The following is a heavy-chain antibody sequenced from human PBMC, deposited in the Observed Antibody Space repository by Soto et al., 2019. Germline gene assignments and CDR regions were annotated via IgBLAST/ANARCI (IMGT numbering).Heavy chain of an antibody. CDR3: ARALGYSSSRNWFDP. J-gene: IGHJ5*02. CDR1: GGSISSYY. CDR2: IYYSGST. V-gene: IGHV4-59*01. Sequence: PSETLSLTCTVSGGSISSYYWRWIRQPPGKGLEWIGYIYYSGSTNYNPSLKSRVTISVDTSKNQFSLKLSSVTAADTAVYYCARALGYSSSRNWFDPWGQGTLVTVSS. D-gene: IGHD6-13*01.